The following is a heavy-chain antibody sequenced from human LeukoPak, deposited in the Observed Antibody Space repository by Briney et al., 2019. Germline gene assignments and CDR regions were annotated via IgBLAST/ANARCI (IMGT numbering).Heavy chain of an antibody. J-gene: IGHJ4*02. D-gene: IGHD5-24*01. CDR3: ARDGARWLQWVNLDY. Sequence: ASVKVSCKASGYTSTSYYMHWVRQAPGQGLEWMGIINPSGGSTSYAQKFQGRVTMTRDTSTSTVYMELSSLRSEDTAVYYCARDGARWLQWVNLDYWGQGTLVTVSS. CDR1: GYTSTSYY. V-gene: IGHV1-46*01. CDR2: INPSGGST.